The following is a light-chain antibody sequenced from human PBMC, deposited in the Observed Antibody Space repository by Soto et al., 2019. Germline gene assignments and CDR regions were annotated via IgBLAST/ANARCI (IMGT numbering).Light chain of an antibody. Sequence: EIVLTQSPGTLSLSPGERATLSCRASQSVSSTYLAWYQQRTGQAPRLLIYGASSRATGIPDRFSGSGSGTDFTLTISRLEPEDFAVYYCQQYGNSRTFGQGTKVDIK. CDR3: QQYGNSRT. J-gene: IGKJ1*01. CDR2: GAS. V-gene: IGKV3-20*01. CDR1: QSVSSTY.